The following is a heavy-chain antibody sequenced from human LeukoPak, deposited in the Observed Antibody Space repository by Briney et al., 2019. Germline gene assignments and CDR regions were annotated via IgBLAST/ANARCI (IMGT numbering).Heavy chain of an antibody. Sequence: WASVKVSCKASGYTFTSYDINWVRQATGQGLEWMGWMNPNSGNTGYAQKFQGRVTMTRNTSISTAYMELSSLRSEDTAVYYCARVVGSGNDLWSVDYYYYMDVWGKGTTVTVSS. CDR2: MNPNSGNT. D-gene: IGHD3-3*01. J-gene: IGHJ6*03. CDR3: ARVVGSGNDLWSVDYYYYMDV. V-gene: IGHV1-8*01. CDR1: GYTFTSYD.